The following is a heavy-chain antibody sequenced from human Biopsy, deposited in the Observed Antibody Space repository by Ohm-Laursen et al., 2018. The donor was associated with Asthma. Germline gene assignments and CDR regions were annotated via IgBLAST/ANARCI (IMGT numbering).Heavy chain of an antibody. CDR2: ISSSSSTI. CDR3: ARFKRGYSYGYAGVFDY. J-gene: IGHJ4*02. D-gene: IGHD5-18*01. V-gene: IGHV3-48*02. CDR1: GFTFSSYG. Sequence: SLRLSCSASGFTFSSYGMNWVRQAPGKGLEWVSYISSSSSTIYCADSVKGRFTISRDNAKNSLYLQMNSLRDEDTAVYYCARFKRGYSYGYAGVFDYWGQGTPATVSS.